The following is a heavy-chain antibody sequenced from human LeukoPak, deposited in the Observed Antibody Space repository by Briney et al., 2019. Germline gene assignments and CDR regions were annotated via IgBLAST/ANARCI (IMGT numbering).Heavy chain of an antibody. D-gene: IGHD3-22*01. V-gene: IGHV1-18*01. CDR1: GYTFTSDG. Sequence: GASGNVSCQAAGYTFTSDGISWLRQAPGQGLEWMGWISAYNGNTNYAQKLQGRVTMTTDTSTSTAYMELRSLRSDDTAVYYCARTAMIVVAKDAFDIWGQGTMVTVSS. CDR2: ISAYNGNT. J-gene: IGHJ3*02. CDR3: ARTAMIVVAKDAFDI.